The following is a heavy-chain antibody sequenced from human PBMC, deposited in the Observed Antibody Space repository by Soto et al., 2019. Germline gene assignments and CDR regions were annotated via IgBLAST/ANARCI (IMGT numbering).Heavy chain of an antibody. Sequence: EVQLVESGGDLVQPGGSLRLSCAASGFTVSSNYMSWVRQAPGKGLECVSVIYSGGSTYYADSVKGRFTISRDNSKNTLYLQMNSLRDEDTAVYYCASVPVAGTTRYFDLWGRGTLVTVSS. CDR2: IYSGGST. CDR3: ASVPVAGTTRYFDL. V-gene: IGHV3-66*01. J-gene: IGHJ2*01. CDR1: GFTVSSNY. D-gene: IGHD6-19*01.